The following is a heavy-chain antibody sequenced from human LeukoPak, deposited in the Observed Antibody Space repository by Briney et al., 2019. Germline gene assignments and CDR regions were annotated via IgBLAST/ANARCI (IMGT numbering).Heavy chain of an antibody. Sequence: GGSLRLSCAASGFTFSSYTMSWVRQAPGKGLEWVSTIDSSGGSTNYADSVKGRFTISRDNSNNTVFLHMSSLRAGDTAIYFCAKQSSLRFYDFWTGFYPLDSWGQGTLVTVSS. J-gene: IGHJ4*02. CDR3: AKQSSLRFYDFWTGFYPLDS. D-gene: IGHD3-3*01. CDR1: GFTFSSYT. CDR2: IDSSGGST. V-gene: IGHV3-23*01.